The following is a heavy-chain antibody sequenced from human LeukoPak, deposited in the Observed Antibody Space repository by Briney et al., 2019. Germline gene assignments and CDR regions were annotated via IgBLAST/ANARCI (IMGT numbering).Heavy chain of an antibody. D-gene: IGHD6-19*01. V-gene: IGHV1-2*02. J-gene: IGHJ6*03. Sequence: ASVKVSCKASGYTFTYYYMHWVRQAPGQGLEWMGWINPNSGGTNYAQKFQGRVTMTRDTSISTAYMELSRLRSDDTAVYYCARDGHVAVAGTSNYIDVWGKGTTVTVSS. CDR1: GYTFTYYY. CDR2: INPNSGGT. CDR3: ARDGHVAVAGTSNYIDV.